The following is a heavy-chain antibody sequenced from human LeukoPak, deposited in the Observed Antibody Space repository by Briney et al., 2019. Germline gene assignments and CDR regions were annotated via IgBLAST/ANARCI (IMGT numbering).Heavy chain of an antibody. V-gene: IGHV5-51*01. CDR2: IYPGDSDT. CDR3: ARHVGSTTHFDY. Sequence: GESLKISCQGSGYSFTSYWIAWVRQMPGKGLECMGIIYPGDSDTKYSPSFQGQVTIAADKSTSTAYLQWSSLKASDTAMYYCARHVGSTTHFDYWGQGTLVTVSS. CDR1: GYSFTSYW. D-gene: IGHD6-13*01. J-gene: IGHJ4*02.